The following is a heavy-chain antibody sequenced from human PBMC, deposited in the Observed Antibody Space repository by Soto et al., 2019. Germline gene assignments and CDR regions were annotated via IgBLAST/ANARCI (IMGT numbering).Heavy chain of an antibody. D-gene: IGHD1-7*01. Sequence: PGGSLRLSCAGAGFSFFSYTMTWVRQAPGKGLEWVSSISSDNKYIYYADSVKGRFTISRGNAKSSLFLQMNSLRADDTAVYYCTRSPRSITGTPTGGAQNDYRGQGALVTVSS. CDR2: ISSDNKYI. CDR1: GFSFFSYT. J-gene: IGHJ4*02. V-gene: IGHV3-21*01. CDR3: TRSPRSITGTPTGGAQNDY.